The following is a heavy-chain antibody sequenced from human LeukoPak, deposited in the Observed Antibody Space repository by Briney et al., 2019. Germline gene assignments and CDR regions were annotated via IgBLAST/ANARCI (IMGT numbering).Heavy chain of an antibody. CDR2: ISRDGRRI. Sequence: GGSLRLSCAASGFTFSSHAMHWVRQAPGKGLEWVAVISRDGRRIYYTDSAKGRFIISRDNSKNTLSLQMNSLRGEDTAVYSCARDRVNRADCGGDCYSAVFDHWGQGILVTVFS. J-gene: IGHJ5*02. CDR1: GFTFSSHA. D-gene: IGHD2-21*02. CDR3: ARDRVNRADCGGDCYSAVFDH. V-gene: IGHV3-30*04.